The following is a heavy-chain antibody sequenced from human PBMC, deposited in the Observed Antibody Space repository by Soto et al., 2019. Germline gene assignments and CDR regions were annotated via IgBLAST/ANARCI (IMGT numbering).Heavy chain of an antibody. J-gene: IGHJ4*02. CDR1: GVSVSSRGYY. Sequence: QLQLQESGPGLVKPSETLSLTCSVSGVSVSSRGYYWDWIRQPPGKGLEWIGSVAYSGSTYYNPSLKSRVTITADRSKNAFSLKLDSMTAADTSVYYCARRRTNSDIRPPRGYYLDFGGLGILVTVSS. CDR3: ARRRTNSDIRPPRGYYLDF. CDR2: VAYSGST. V-gene: IGHV4-39*02.